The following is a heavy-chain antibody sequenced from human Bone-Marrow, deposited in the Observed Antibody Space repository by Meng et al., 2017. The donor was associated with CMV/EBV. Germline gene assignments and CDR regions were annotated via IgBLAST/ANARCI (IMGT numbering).Heavy chain of an antibody. J-gene: IGHJ6*02. CDR2: IYSGGST. V-gene: IGHV3-53*01. D-gene: IGHD6-13*01. CDR1: WLPASSNY. Sequence: GASLKIPCAASWLPASSNYMSWVRQAPGKGLEWVSVIYSGGSTYYADSVKGRFTISRDNSKNTLYLQMNSLRAEDTAVYYCARAGIAPSMGGLDYYGLDVWGQGTTVTVSS. CDR3: ARAGIAPSMGGLDYYGLDV.